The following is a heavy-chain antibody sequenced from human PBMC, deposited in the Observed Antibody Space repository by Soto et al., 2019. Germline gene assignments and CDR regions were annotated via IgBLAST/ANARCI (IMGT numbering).Heavy chain of an antibody. J-gene: IGHJ4*02. Sequence: PGGSLRLSCAASGFTFSSYAMSWVRQAPGKGLEWVSAISGSGGSTYYADSVKGRFTISRDNSKNTLYLQMNSLRAEDTAVYYCAKDVYYDILTGYYSIFDYWGQGTLVTVSS. CDR3: AKDVYYDILTGYYSIFDY. CDR1: GFTFSSYA. V-gene: IGHV3-23*01. D-gene: IGHD3-9*01. CDR2: ISGSGGST.